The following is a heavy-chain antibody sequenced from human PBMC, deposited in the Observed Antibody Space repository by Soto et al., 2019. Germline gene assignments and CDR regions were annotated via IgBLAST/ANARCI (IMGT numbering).Heavy chain of an antibody. CDR1: GYTLTELS. D-gene: IGHD3-9*01. CDR2: FDPEDGET. Sequence: ASVKVSCKVSGYTLTELSMHWVRQAPGKGLEWMGGFDPEDGETIYAQKFQGRVTMTEDTSTDTAYMELSSLRSEDTAVYYCVIDWSTIVYDGNSFWARRSSDL. V-gene: IGHV1-24*01. J-gene: IGHJ2*01. CDR3: VIDWSTIVYDGNSFWARRSSDL.